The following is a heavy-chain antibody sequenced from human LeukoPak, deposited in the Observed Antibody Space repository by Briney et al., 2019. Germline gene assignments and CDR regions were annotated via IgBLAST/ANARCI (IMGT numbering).Heavy chain of an antibody. CDR3: VRALGDA. J-gene: IGHJ5*02. D-gene: IGHD7-27*01. V-gene: IGHV3-23*01. CDR1: GFTFSSYA. Sequence: GGSLRLSCAASGFTFSSYAISWVRQAPGKGLEWVAAISGSGGSTYYADSVKGRFTISRDNAKNTLYLQMNSLRAEDTAVYYCVRALGDAWGQGTLVTVSS. CDR2: ISGSGGST.